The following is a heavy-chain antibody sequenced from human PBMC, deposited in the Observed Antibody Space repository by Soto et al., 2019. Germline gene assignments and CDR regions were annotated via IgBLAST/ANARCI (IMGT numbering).Heavy chain of an antibody. Sequence: QVQLVQSGAEVKKPGASVKVSCKASGYTFTGYYMHWVRQAPGQGLEWMGWINPNSGDTNYAQKFQGWVTMTRDTSISTAYMELSRLRSDDTAVYYCARADYGDYVFYFDYWGQGTLVTVSS. J-gene: IGHJ4*02. D-gene: IGHD4-17*01. CDR3: ARADYGDYVFYFDY. CDR1: GYTFTGYY. V-gene: IGHV1-2*04. CDR2: INPNSGDT.